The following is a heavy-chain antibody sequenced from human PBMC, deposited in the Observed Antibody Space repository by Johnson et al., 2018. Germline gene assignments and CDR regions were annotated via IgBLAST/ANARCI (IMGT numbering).Heavy chain of an antibody. D-gene: IGHD4-11*01. J-gene: IGHJ4*02. CDR3: VRDSTRTVN. Sequence: VQLQESGGCLVKPGGSLRLSCATSGFTFSSYGINWVRQAPGKGPAWVSFISRGSSYIYYADSVKGRFTVSRDDAKNSVFLQMNSLRVEDTAVYYCVRDSTRTVNGGQGTLVSVSS. CDR2: ISRGSSYI. CDR1: GFTFSSYG. V-gene: IGHV3-21*01.